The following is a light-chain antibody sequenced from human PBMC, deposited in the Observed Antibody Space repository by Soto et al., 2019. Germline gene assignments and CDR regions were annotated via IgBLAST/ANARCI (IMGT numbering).Light chain of an antibody. V-gene: IGKV3-20*01. CDR1: QSVTSSY. CDR2: GVS. CDR3: QQYGDSPLT. J-gene: IGKJ4*01. Sequence: EIVLTQSPGTVSLSPGERATLSCRASQSVTSSYLAWYQQKPSQAPRLLIYGVSSRATGIPDRFSGSGAGTDFTLTISRLEPEDFAVYYCQQYGDSPLTFGGGTKVDIK.